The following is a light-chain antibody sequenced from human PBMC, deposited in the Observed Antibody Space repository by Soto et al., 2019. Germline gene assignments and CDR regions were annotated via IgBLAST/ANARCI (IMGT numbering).Light chain of an antibody. Sequence: QSVLTQPPSASGTPGQRVTISCSGSSSSIGTNTVNWYQQLPGTAPKLLIYGHNQRPSGVSDRFSGSKSGTSASLAISGLQSEDEAIYYCAVWDDSLNGRVFGGGTKLTVL. CDR2: GHN. V-gene: IGLV1-44*01. J-gene: IGLJ3*02. CDR1: SSSIGTNT. CDR3: AVWDDSLNGRV.